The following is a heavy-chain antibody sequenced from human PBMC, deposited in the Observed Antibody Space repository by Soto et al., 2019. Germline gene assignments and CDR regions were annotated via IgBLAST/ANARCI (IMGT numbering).Heavy chain of an antibody. Sequence: GASVKVSCKASGYTFTSYGISWVRQAPGQGLEWMGWISAYNGNTNYAQKLQGRVTMTTDTSTSTAYMELRSLRSDDTAVYYCARDVVVLDIVVVVAADDAFDIWGQGTMVTVSS. CDR1: GYTFTSYG. V-gene: IGHV1-18*01. J-gene: IGHJ3*02. CDR2: ISAYNGNT. D-gene: IGHD2-15*01. CDR3: ARDVVVLDIVVVVAADDAFDI.